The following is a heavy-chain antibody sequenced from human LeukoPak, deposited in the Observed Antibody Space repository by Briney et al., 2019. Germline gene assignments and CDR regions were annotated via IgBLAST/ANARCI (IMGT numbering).Heavy chain of an antibody. D-gene: IGHD6-13*01. Sequence: PSETLSLTCTVSGGSISSYYWSWIRQPPGKGLEWVGYIYYSGSANYNPSLKSRVPISVDTSKNPFSLKLSSVTAADTAVYHCARESIAAAGVSFDPWGQGTLVTVSS. J-gene: IGHJ5*02. V-gene: IGHV4-59*01. CDR2: IYYSGSA. CDR3: ARESIAAAGVSFDP. CDR1: GGSISSYY.